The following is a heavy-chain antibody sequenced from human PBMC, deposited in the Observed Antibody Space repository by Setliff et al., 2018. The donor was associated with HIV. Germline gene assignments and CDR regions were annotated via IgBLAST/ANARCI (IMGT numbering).Heavy chain of an antibody. J-gene: IGHJ4*02. CDR2: ISGSGGST. D-gene: IGHD2-8*02. V-gene: IGHV3-23*01. Sequence: GGSLRLSCAASGFNFSSYAMSWVRQAPGKGLEWGSAISGSGGSTYYADSVKGHFTISRDNSKNTLYLQMISLRADDTAVYYCAKSLLVAGNDYWGQGTLVTVSS. CDR1: GFNFSSYA. CDR3: AKSLLVAGNDY.